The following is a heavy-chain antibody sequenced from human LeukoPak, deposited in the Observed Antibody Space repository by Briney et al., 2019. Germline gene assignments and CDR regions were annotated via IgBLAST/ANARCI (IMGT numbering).Heavy chain of an antibody. CDR1: VRSIKSYY. J-gene: IGHJ6*02. D-gene: IGHD3-10*01. Sequence: SDTQSLPYTVSVRSIKSYYWSWIRQSPAKGLEWISYMHYSGSTNYNPSLNSRVTISVDTSKNQFSLKMSSVTAADTAVYYCAREGAGLLWFEKPYGMDVWGQGTTVTVSS. CDR3: AREGAGLLWFEKPYGMDV. CDR2: MHYSGST. V-gene: IGHV4-59*12.